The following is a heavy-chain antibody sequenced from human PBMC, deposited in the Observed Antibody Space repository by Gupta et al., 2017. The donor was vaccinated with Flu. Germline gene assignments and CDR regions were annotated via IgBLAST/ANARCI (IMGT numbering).Heavy chain of an antibody. CDR3: ARDQGIAVAGTRDYYYGMDV. CDR1: GGSISSYY. J-gene: IGHJ6*02. CDR2: IYYSGST. D-gene: IGHD6-19*01. Sequence: QVQLQESGPGLVKPSETLSLTCTVSGGSISSYYWSWIRQPPGKGLEWIGCIYYSGSTNYNPSLKSRVTISVDTSKNQFSLKLSSVTTADTAVYYCARDQGIAVAGTRDYYYGMDVWGQGTTVTGSS. V-gene: IGHV4-59*01.